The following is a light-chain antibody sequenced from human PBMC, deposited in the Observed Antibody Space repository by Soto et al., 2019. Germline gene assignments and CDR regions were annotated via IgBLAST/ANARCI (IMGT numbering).Light chain of an antibody. CDR3: LQDYNYPWT. V-gene: IGKV1-6*01. Sequence: AIQMTQSPSSLSASVGDGVTITCRASQGIGNDLGWYHQKPGKAPKLLIYAASNLQSGVPSRFSGSGSGTDFTLTISSLQPEDFATYYCLQDYNYPWTFGQGTKVEIK. CDR1: QGIGND. CDR2: AAS. J-gene: IGKJ1*01.